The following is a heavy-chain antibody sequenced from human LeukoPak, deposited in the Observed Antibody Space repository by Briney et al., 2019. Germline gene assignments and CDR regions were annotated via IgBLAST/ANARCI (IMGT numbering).Heavy chain of an antibody. J-gene: IGHJ4*02. D-gene: IGHD3-16*02. CDR3: AKDSYYDYVWGSYRYTNQFDY. CDR1: GFTFSSYG. CDR2: ISGSDPGT. V-gene: IGHV3-23*01. Sequence: GGSLRLSCAASGFTFSSYGMSWVRQAPGKGLEWVSAISGSDPGTYYADSVKGRFTISRDNSKNTLYLQMNSLRAEDAAVYYCAKDSYYDYVWGSYRYTNQFDYWGQGTLVTVSS.